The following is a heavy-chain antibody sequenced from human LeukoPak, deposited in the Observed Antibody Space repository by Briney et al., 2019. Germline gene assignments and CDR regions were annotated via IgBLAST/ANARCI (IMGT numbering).Heavy chain of an antibody. D-gene: IGHD4-11*01. CDR1: GFTFSSYG. Sequence: GRSLRLSCAASGFTFSSYGMHWVRQAPGKGLEWVAVISYDGSNKYYADSVKGRFTISRDNSKNTLYLQMNSLRAEDTAVYYCAKSMATVTPYYYGMDVWGQGTTVTVSS. J-gene: IGHJ6*02. V-gene: IGHV3-30*18. CDR3: AKSMATVTPYYYGMDV. CDR2: ISYDGSNK.